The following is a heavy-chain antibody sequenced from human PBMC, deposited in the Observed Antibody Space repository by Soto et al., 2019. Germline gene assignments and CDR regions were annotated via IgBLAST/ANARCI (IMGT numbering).Heavy chain of an antibody. D-gene: IGHD6-19*01. V-gene: IGHV3-30*03. CDR3: AEGGRKWLGTSGFIY. J-gene: IGHJ4*02. CDR1: GFTFSDYA. Sequence: VQLVESGGGVVQPGRSLRLSCAASGFTFSDYAMHWVRQAPGKGLEWVAVVSHDGRNTHYADSVKGRFTISRDSSKKTVALVRNGLKAEDAASDYCAEGGRKWLGTSGFIYWPQGALVTVSS. CDR2: VSHDGRNT.